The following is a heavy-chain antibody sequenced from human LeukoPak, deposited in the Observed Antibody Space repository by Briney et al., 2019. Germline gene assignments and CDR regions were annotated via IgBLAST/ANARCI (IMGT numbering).Heavy chain of an antibody. J-gene: IGHJ3*02. D-gene: IGHD1-26*01. V-gene: IGHV1-2*02. CDR3: ARRGSYPKNDAFDI. CDR1: GYTFTGYY. Sequence: ASVKVSCKASGYTFTGYYMHWVRQAPGQGLEWMGWINPNSGGTNYAQKFHGRVTMTRDTSISTAYMELSRLRSDDTAVYYCARRGSYPKNDAFDIWGQGTMVTVSS. CDR2: INPNSGGT.